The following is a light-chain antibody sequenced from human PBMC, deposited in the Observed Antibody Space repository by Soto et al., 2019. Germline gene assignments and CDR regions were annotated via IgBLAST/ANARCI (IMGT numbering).Light chain of an antibody. CDR1: QRISYY. J-gene: IGKJ5*01. CDR2: AAS. V-gene: IGKV1-39*01. CDR3: QQGSTTPIT. Sequence: DIQMTQSPSSLSASVGDRVTITCRASQRISYYLNWFQQKPGRAPKLLIYAASSLEAGVPSRYSGSGSGTDFTLTISSLQPEDFSTYYCQQGSTTPITFGLGTRLEIK.